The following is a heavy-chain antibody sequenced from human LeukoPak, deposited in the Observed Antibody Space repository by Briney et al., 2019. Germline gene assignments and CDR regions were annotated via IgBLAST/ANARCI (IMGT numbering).Heavy chain of an antibody. D-gene: IGHD3-22*01. V-gene: IGHV3-23*01. CDR3: ARRGYYYDSSGYYLGGFDY. J-gene: IGHJ4*02. CDR2: ISGSGGST. Sequence: PGGSLRLSCAASGFTFSSYAMSWVRQAPGKGLEWVSAISGSGGSTYYADSVKGRFTISRDNAKNSPYLQMNSLRAEDTAVCYCARRGYYYDSSGYYLGGFDYWGQGTLVTISS. CDR1: GFTFSSYA.